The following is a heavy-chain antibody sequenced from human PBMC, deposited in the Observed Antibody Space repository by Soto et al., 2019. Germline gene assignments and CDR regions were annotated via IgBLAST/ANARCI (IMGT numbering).Heavy chain of an antibody. Sequence: QVQLVQSGAEVKKPGSSVKVSCKTSGGTFRTSAISWVRQAPGQGLEWMGGVMPVFPTPDYAQKVQGRVTITADESTGTAYMELSSLRSEDTAVYSCARDKDRQQLGGNYYYIMDVWGQGTTVTVSS. D-gene: IGHD3-3*02. V-gene: IGHV1-69*12. J-gene: IGHJ6*01. CDR1: GGTFRTSA. CDR2: VMPVFPTP. CDR3: ARDKDRQQLGGNYYYIMDV.